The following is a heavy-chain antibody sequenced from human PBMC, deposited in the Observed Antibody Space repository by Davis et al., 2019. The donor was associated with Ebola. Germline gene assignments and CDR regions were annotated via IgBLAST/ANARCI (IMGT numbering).Heavy chain of an antibody. CDR2: INPNSGGT. CDR3: ARVFLRIGDFWSGLSFDY. J-gene: IGHJ4*02. Sequence: ASVKVSCKASGYTFTGYYMHWVRQAPGQGLEWMGWINPNSGGTNYAQKFQGRVTITRDTSASTAYMELSSLRSEDTAVYYCARVFLRIGDFWSGLSFDYWGQGTLVTVSS. D-gene: IGHD3-3*01. V-gene: IGHV1-2*02. CDR1: GYTFTGYY.